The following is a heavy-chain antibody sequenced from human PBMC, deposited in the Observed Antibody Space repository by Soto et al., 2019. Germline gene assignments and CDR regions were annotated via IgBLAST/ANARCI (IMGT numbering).Heavy chain of an antibody. Sequence: QVQLVQSGAEVKKPGSSVKVSCKASGATLNNYAINWVRQAPGQGLEWMGGIVPIFKTPTYAQKFQGRVTIAADESTSKAYMEVSSLRSDDTAVYFCATLASGGYFFQYWGQGTLVTVSS. CDR3: ATLASGGYFFQY. CDR2: IVPIFKTP. V-gene: IGHV1-69*01. J-gene: IGHJ4*02. D-gene: IGHD5-12*01. CDR1: GATLNNYA.